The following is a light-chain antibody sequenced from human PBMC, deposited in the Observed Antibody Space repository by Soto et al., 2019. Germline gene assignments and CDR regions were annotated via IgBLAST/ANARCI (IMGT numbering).Light chain of an antibody. V-gene: IGKV3-11*01. CDR2: DAS. CDR3: QQRTNWPLT. CDR1: QSVDKY. Sequence: EIVLTQSPATLSFSPGERATLSCRASQSVDKYLVWYQQKPGQAPRLLIYDASSRATGIPARFSGSGSGTDFSLTITSLEPEDFAVYYCQQRTNWPLTFGGGTKLRSN. J-gene: IGKJ4*01.